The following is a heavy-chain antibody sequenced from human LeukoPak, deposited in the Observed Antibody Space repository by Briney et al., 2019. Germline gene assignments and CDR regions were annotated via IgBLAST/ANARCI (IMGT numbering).Heavy chain of an antibody. D-gene: IGHD3-10*01. J-gene: IGHJ4*02. Sequence: SETLSLTCTVSGYSISSGYYWGWIRQPPGKGLEWTGSIDHSGSTYYNPSLKSRITISVDTSKNQFSLKLSSVTAADTAVYYCARDLGDYYGSGSGGGYWGQGTLVTVSS. CDR1: GYSISSGYY. CDR3: ARDLGDYYGSGSGGGY. V-gene: IGHV4-38-2*02. CDR2: IDHSGST.